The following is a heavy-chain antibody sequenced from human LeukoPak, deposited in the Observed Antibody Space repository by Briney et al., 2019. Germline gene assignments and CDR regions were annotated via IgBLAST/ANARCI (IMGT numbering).Heavy chain of an antibody. V-gene: IGHV4-59*12. CDR3: ARGNSGSGSYYP. CDR1: GGSISSYY. Sequence: SETLSLTCTVSGGSISSYYWSWIRQPPGKGLEWIGYIYYSGSTNYNPSLKSRVIMSVDTSKNQFSLKLSSVTAADTAVYYCARGNSGSGSYYPWGQGTLVTVSS. D-gene: IGHD3-10*01. J-gene: IGHJ5*02. CDR2: IYYSGST.